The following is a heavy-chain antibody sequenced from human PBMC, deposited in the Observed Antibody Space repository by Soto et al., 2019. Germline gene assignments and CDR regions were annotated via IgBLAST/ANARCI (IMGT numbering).Heavy chain of an antibody. Sequence: QITLKEAGPTVVNPTQTLPLTCAFSGFSLSTSEAAVGWIRQPPGKALEWLALIYWDGDQRYSPSVGSTLTISKDATKNHVFLKMTDLGPEDAGTYFCAYGPGPACFGSGTSFLNWGQGTLVYVSS. J-gene: IGHJ4*02. CDR1: GFSLSTSEAA. D-gene: IGHD3-10*01. V-gene: IGHV2-5*02. CDR3: AYGPGPACFGSGTSFLN. CDR2: IYWDGDQ.